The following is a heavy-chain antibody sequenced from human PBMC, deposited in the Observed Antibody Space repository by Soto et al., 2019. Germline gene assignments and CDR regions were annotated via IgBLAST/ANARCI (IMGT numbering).Heavy chain of an antibody. CDR1: GGSISSSTYY. D-gene: IGHD3-10*01. CDR2: IYYSRST. V-gene: IGHV4-39*01. Sequence: QLQLQESGPGLVKPSETLSLTCTVSGGSISSSTYYWGWIRQPPGKGLEWIGSIYYSRSTYYNPSLKSRVTISVDTSKNQFSLRLSSVTAADTAVYYCARLKTMVRGADFDYWGQGTLVTVSS. CDR3: ARLKTMVRGADFDY. J-gene: IGHJ4*02.